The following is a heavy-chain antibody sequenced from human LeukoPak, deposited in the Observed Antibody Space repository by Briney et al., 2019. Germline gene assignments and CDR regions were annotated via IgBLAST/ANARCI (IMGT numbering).Heavy chain of an antibody. V-gene: IGHV3-48*03. CDR1: ASTFSSYE. D-gene: IGHD3-10*01. J-gene: IGHJ5*02. CDR3: ARDLVVRGRWSWFDP. CDR2: ISGSGSTI. Sequence: GGSLRLSYAVSASTFSSYEMNWFRQAPGKGLEWVSYISGSGSTIYSADSVKGRFTISRDNAKNALYLQMNSLRAEDTAVYYCARDLVVRGRWSWFDPWGQGTLVTVSS.